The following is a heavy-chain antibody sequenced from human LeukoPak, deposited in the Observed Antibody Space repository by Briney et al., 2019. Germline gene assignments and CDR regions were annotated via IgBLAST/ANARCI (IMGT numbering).Heavy chain of an antibody. CDR2: IYHSGST. Sequence: SETLSLTCTVSGGSISSYYWSWIRQPPGKGLEWIGEIYHSGSTNYNPSLKSRVTISVDKSKNQFSLKLSSVTAADTAVYYCARDGGWFDPWGQGTLVTVSS. D-gene: IGHD3-16*01. V-gene: IGHV4-59*12. CDR3: ARDGGWFDP. CDR1: GGSISSYY. J-gene: IGHJ5*02.